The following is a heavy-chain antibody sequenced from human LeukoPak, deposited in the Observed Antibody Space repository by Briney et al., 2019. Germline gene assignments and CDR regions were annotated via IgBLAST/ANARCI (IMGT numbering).Heavy chain of an antibody. CDR3: AREAYYYDSSGYYYPTDY. Sequence: GASVKVSCKASGGTFSSYAISWVRQAPGQGLEWMGGIIPIFGTANYAQKFQGRVTITADESTSTAYTELSSLRSEDTAVYYCAREAYYYDSSGYYYPTDYWGQGTLVTVSS. J-gene: IGHJ4*02. CDR2: IIPIFGTA. D-gene: IGHD3-22*01. V-gene: IGHV1-69*13. CDR1: GGTFSSYA.